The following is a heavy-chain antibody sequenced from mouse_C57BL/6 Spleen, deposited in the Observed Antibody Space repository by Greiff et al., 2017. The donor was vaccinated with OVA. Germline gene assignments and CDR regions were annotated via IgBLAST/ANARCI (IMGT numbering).Heavy chain of an antibody. J-gene: IGHJ2*01. Sequence: VQLQQSGAELVRPGASVTLSCKASGYTFTDYEMHWVKQTPVHGLEWIGAIDPETGGTAYNQKFKGKAILTADKSSSTAYMELRSLTSEDSAVYYCTRRGDYYGLDYWGQGTTLTVSS. CDR1: GYTFTDYE. V-gene: IGHV1-15*01. CDR3: TRRGDYYGLDY. D-gene: IGHD1-2*01. CDR2: IDPETGGT.